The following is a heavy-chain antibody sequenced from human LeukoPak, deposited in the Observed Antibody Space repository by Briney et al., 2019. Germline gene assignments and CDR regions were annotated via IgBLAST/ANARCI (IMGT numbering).Heavy chain of an antibody. D-gene: IGHD3-3*01. V-gene: IGHV4-4*02. CDR2: IYYSGST. Sequence: SETLSLTCAVSGASISSSNWWSWVRQPPGKGLEWIGYIYYSGSTNYNPSLKSRVTISVDTSKNQFSLKLSSVTAADTAVYYCAREGLRDRSMDVWGKGTTVTISS. J-gene: IGHJ6*03. CDR1: GASISSSNW. CDR3: AREGLRDRSMDV.